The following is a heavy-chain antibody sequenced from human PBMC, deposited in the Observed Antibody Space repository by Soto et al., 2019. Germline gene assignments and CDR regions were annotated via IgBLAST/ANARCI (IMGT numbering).Heavy chain of an antibody. CDR3: AREGYYYDSSGYYFDY. CDR2: IYYSGST. V-gene: IGHV4-31*03. CDR1: GGSISSGGYY. Sequence: KSSETLSLTCTVSGGSISSGGYYWSWIRQHPGKGLEWIGYIYYSGSTYYNPSLKSRVTISVDTSKNQFSLKLSSVTAADTAVYYCAREGYYYDSSGYYFDYWGQGTLVTVSS. J-gene: IGHJ4*02. D-gene: IGHD3-22*01.